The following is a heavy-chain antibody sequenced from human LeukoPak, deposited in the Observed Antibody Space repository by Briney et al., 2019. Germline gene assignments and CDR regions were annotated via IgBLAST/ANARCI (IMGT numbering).Heavy chain of an antibody. Sequence: AGGSLRLSCAASGFTFSDYYMSWVRQAPGKGLEWVSAISGSGGSTYYADSVKGRFTISRDNSKNTLYLQMNSLRAEDTAVYYCAKASRLLYYYYGMDVWGQGTTVTVSS. CDR3: AKASRLLYYYYGMDV. J-gene: IGHJ6*02. CDR1: GFTFSDYY. D-gene: IGHD2-15*01. V-gene: IGHV3-23*01. CDR2: ISGSGGST.